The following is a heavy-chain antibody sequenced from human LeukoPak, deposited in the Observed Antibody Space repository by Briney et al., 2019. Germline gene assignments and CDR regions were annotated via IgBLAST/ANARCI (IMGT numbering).Heavy chain of an antibody. J-gene: IGHJ6*02. Sequence: PSETLSLTCTVSGGSISSYYWSWIRQPPGKGLEWIGYIYYSGSTNYNPSLKSRVTISVDTSKNQFSLKLSSVTAADTAVYYCARAPYYYYGMDAWGQGTTVTVSS. CDR2: IYYSGST. V-gene: IGHV4-59*01. CDR1: GGSISSYY. CDR3: ARAPYYYYGMDA.